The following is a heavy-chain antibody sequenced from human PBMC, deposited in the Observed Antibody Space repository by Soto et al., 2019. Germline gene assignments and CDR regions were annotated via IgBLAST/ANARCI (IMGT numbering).Heavy chain of an antibody. CDR3: PSDLSDSPRDNSSYYSGMDV. D-gene: IGHD3-22*01. J-gene: IGHJ6*02. Sequence: SQTLSLTCAISGDRVSSNSAAWHWIRQSPSRGLEWLGRTYYRSKWYNDYAVSVKSRITINPDTSKNQFSLQLNSVTPEGTAVYYCPSDLSDSPRDNSSYYSGMDVWRQGHTPT. V-gene: IGHV6-1*01. CDR1: GDRVSSNSAA. CDR2: TYYRSKWYN.